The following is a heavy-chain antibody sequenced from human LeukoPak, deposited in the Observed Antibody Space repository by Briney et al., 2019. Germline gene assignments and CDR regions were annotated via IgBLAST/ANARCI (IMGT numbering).Heavy chain of an antibody. CDR2: IIPIFGTA. CDR3: ARDLEVGATGY. D-gene: IGHD1-26*01. Sequence: ASVKVSCKASGGTFSSYAISWVRQAPGQGLEWMGGIIPIFGTANYAQKLQGRVTMTTDTSTSTAYMELRSLRSDDTAVYYCARDLEVGATGYWGQGTLVTVSS. CDR1: GGTFSSYA. J-gene: IGHJ4*02. V-gene: IGHV1-69*05.